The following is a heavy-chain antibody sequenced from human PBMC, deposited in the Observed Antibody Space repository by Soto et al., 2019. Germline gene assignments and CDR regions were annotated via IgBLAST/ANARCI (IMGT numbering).Heavy chain of an antibody. D-gene: IGHD5-12*01. V-gene: IGHV3-9*01. CDR2: ISWNSGSI. CDR3: AKGATISRYYYMDV. Sequence: EVQLVESGGGLVQPGRSLRLSCAASGFTFDDYAMHWVRQAPGKGLEWVSGISWNSGSIDYADSVKGRFTISRDNAKNSLYLQMNRLRAEDTALYYCAKGATISRYYYMDVWGKGTTVTVSS. J-gene: IGHJ6*03. CDR1: GFTFDDYA.